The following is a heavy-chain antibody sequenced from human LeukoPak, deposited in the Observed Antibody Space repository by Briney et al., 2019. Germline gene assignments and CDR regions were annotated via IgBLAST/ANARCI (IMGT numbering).Heavy chain of an antibody. J-gene: IGHJ4*02. Sequence: ASVKVSCKASGGTFSSYAISWVRQAPGQGLEWMGGIIPIFGTANYAQKFQGRVTITTDESTSTAYMELSSLRSEATAVYYCARDSGGWYYFDYWGQGTLVTVSS. CDR2: IIPIFGTA. V-gene: IGHV1-69*05. CDR1: GGTFSSYA. CDR3: ARDSGGWYYFDY. D-gene: IGHD2-15*01.